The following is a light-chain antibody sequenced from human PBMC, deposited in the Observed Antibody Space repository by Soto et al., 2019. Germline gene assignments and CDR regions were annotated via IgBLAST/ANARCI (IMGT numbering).Light chain of an antibody. CDR1: SSDVGAYKY. V-gene: IGLV2-8*01. J-gene: IGLJ3*02. CDR2: EVT. CDR3: TSYVGNDNWV. Sequence: QSALTQPPSASGSPGQSVTISCTGTSSDVGAYKYVSWYQQYPGKAPKLMIYEVTKRPSGVPDRFSGSKSGNMASLTVSGRQAEDEADYYCTSYVGNDNWVFGGGTKVTVL.